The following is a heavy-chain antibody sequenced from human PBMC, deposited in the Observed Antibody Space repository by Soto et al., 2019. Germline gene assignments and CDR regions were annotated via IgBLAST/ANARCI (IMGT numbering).Heavy chain of an antibody. V-gene: IGHV3-72*01. D-gene: IGHD1-26*01. J-gene: IGHJ4*02. Sequence: GGSLRLSCAASGFTFSDHYMDWVRQAPGKGLEWVGRTRNKANSYTTEYAASVKGRFTISRDDSKNSLYLQMNSLKTEDTAVYYCARRDRSGSYYFDYWGQGTLVTVSS. CDR3: ARRDRSGSYYFDY. CDR2: TRNKANSYTT. CDR1: GFTFSDHY.